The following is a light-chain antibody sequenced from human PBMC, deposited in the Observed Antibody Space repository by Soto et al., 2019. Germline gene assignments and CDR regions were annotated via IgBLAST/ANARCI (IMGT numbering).Light chain of an antibody. V-gene: IGLV1-40*03. CDR2: DNN. CDR1: SSNIGAGYD. J-gene: IGLJ1*01. Sequence: QSALTQPSSVSGAPGQRVTISCTGSSSNIGAGYDVHWYQQLPGAAPKLLIYDNNNRPSGVPDRFSGSKSGASASLAITGLQAEDEADYYCQSYDTRLSGYVFGTGTKVTVL. CDR3: QSYDTRLSGYV.